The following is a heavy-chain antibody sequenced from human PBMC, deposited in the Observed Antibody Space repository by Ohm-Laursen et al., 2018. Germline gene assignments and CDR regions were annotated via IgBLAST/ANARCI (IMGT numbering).Heavy chain of an antibody. V-gene: IGHV3-74*01. CDR1: GFTFSSYW. CDR2: IHDDGTAA. Sequence: SLRLSCTASGFTFSSYWMHWVRQGPGQGLVWVSRIHDDGTAATYADSVKGRFTISRDNARNTLYLQMNSLRVEDTAVYYCVRGNEGPDYWGRGTLVTVSS. CDR3: VRGNEGPDY. J-gene: IGHJ4*02.